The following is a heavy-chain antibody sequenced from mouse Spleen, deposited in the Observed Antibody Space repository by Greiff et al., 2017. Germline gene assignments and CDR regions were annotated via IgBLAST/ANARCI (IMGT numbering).Heavy chain of an antibody. CDR3: ARAYGSSYGWYFDY. V-gene: IGHV2-6-7*01. J-gene: IGHJ2*01. CDR2: IWGDGST. Sequence: VMLVESGPGLVAPSQSLSITCTVSGFSLTGYGVNWVRQPPGKGLEWLGMIWGDGSTDYNSALKSRLSISKDNSKSQVFLKMNSLQTDDTARYYCARAYGSSYGWYFDYWGQGTTLTVSS. CDR1: GFSLTGYG. D-gene: IGHD1-1*01.